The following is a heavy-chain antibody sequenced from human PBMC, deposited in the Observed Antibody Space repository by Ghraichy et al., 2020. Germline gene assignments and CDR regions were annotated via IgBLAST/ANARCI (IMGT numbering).Heavy chain of an antibody. CDR3: AKGDDGAFGAYYYFMDV. CDR2: ASFDGSNK. J-gene: IGHJ6*03. Sequence: GGSLRLSCEASGFSFTSRGMHWVRQAPGKGLEWVAAASFDGSNKFYADSVKGRATMSRDNSKNTLYLQMSSLRPEDTAVYFCAKGDDGAFGAYYYFMDVWGSGTIVIVSS. V-gene: IGHV3-30*18. CDR1: GFSFTSRG. D-gene: IGHD3-10*01.